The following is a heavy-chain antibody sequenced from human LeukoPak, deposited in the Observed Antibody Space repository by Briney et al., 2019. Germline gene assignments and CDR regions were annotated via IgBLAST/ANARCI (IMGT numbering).Heavy chain of an antibody. Sequence: GRSLRLSCAASRFTFRTYGMHWVRQAPGKGLEWVAFIWYDGSNKYYADSVKGRFTISRDNSKNTLYLQMNSLRAEDTAVYYCARGFGRYLPPGNDAFDIWGLGTMVTVSS. CDR1: RFTFRTYG. CDR2: IWYDGSNK. J-gene: IGHJ3*02. CDR3: ARGFGRYLPPGNDAFDI. D-gene: IGHD3-9*01. V-gene: IGHV3-33*01.